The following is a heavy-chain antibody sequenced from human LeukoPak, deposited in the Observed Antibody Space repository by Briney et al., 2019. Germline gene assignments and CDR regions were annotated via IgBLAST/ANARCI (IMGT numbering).Heavy chain of an antibody. CDR2: IYHSGST. V-gene: IGHV4-38-2*02. CDR3: ARARVEADAGYYYMDV. J-gene: IGHJ6*03. D-gene: IGHD1-26*01. CDR1: GYSISSGYY. Sequence: PSETLSLTCTVSGYSISSGYYWGWIRQPPGKGLEWIGSIYHSGSTYYNPSLKSRVTISVDTSKNQFSLKLSSVTAADTAVYYCARARVEADAGYYYMDVWGKGTTVTVSS.